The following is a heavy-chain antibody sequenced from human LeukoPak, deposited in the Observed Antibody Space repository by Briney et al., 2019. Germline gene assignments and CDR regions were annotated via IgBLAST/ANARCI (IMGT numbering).Heavy chain of an antibody. CDR2: ICSGGSA. Sequence: GGSLRLSCVASGFTFSSYSMNWVRQAPGKGLEWVSVICSGGSAYYADSVKGRFTISRDISRNTLYLQMNSLRAEDTAVYYCARGAAYYGSGSYHNCFDPWGQGTLVTVSS. V-gene: IGHV3-53*01. CDR1: GFTFSSYS. D-gene: IGHD3-10*01. J-gene: IGHJ5*02. CDR3: ARGAAYYGSGSYHNCFDP.